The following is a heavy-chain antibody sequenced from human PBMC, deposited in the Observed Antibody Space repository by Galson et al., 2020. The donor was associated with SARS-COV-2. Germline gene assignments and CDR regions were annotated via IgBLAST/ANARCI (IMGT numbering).Heavy chain of an antibody. J-gene: IGHJ5*02. Sequence: SVKVSCKASGGTFSSYAISWVRQAPGQGLEWMGGIIPIFGTANYAQKFQGRVTITADKSTSTAYMELSSLRSEDTAVYYCARDGSWGYNWFDPWGQGTLVTVSS. D-gene: IGHD6-13*01. CDR3: ARDGSWGYNWFDP. CDR2: IIPIFGTA. V-gene: IGHV1-69*06. CDR1: GGTFSSYA.